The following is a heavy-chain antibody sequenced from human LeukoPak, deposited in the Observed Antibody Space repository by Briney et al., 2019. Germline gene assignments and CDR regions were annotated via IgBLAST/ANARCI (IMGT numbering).Heavy chain of an antibody. J-gene: IGHJ4*02. D-gene: IGHD1-26*01. CDR2: IIPIFGTA. CDR1: GGTFSSYA. Sequence: ASVKVSCKASGGTFSSYAISWVRQAPGQGLEWMGGIIPIFGTANYAQKFQGRVTITADESTSTAYMELSSLRSEDTAVYYCARDGGDLLRVDYWGQGTQVTVSS. V-gene: IGHV1-69*13. CDR3: ARDGGDLLRVDY.